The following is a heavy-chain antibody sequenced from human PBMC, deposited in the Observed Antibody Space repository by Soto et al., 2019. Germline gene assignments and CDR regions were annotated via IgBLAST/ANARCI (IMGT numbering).Heavy chain of an antibody. D-gene: IGHD3-3*01. CDR3: VRESRFLEWLAGMDV. CDR2: IYYSGST. CDR1: GGSISSGDYY. V-gene: IGHV4-30-4*01. Sequence: SETLSLTCTVSGGSISSGDYYWSWIRQPPGKGLEWIGYIYYSGSTYYNPSLKSRVTISVDTSKNQFSLKLSSVTAADTAVYYCVRESRFLEWLAGMDVWGQGTTVTVSS. J-gene: IGHJ6*02.